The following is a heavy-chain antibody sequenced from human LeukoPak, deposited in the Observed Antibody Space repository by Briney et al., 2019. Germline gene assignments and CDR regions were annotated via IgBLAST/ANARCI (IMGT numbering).Heavy chain of an antibody. CDR2: IWYDGSNK. D-gene: IGHD3-9*01. J-gene: IGHJ4*02. CDR1: GFTFSSYG. Sequence: PGGSLRLSCAASGFTFSSYGMHWVRQAPGKGLEGLAVIWYDGSNKYYADSVKGRFAISRDNSKNTLYLQMNSLRAEDTAVYYCASQYYDILTGYHEIDYWGQGTLVTVSS. CDR3: ASQYYDILTGYHEIDY. V-gene: IGHV3-33*01.